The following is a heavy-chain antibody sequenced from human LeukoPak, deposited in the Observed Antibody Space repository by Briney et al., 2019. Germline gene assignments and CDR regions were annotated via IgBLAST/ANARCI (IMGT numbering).Heavy chain of an antibody. CDR2: ISGSGGST. V-gene: IGHV3-23*01. CDR1: GFTFSNYA. Sequence: GGTLRLSCAASGFTFSNYAMTWVRQAPGKGLERVSSISGSGGSTYYADSVKGRFTISRDNSKNTLYLQMNSLGAEDTAVYYCAKVVQMSIMWDGFDVWGQGTMVTVSS. J-gene: IGHJ3*01. D-gene: IGHD5-24*01. CDR3: AKVVQMSIMWDGFDV.